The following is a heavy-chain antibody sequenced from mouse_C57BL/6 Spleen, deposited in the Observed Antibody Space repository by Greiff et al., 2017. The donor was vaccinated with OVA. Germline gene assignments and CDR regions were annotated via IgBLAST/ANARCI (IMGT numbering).Heavy chain of an antibody. CDR3: ASGLLFDY. D-gene: IGHD2-10*01. Sequence: EVQGVESGGGLLKPGGSLKLSCAASGFTFSSYAMSWVRQTPEKRLEWVATISDGGSYTYYPDNVKGRFTISRDNAKNNLYLQMSHLKSEDTAMYYCASGLLFDYWGQGTTLTVSS. J-gene: IGHJ2*01. CDR2: ISDGGSYT. V-gene: IGHV5-4*01. CDR1: GFTFSSYA.